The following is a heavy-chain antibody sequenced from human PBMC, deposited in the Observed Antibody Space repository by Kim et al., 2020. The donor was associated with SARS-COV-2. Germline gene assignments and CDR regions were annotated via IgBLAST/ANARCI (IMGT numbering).Heavy chain of an antibody. V-gene: IGHV1-24*01. D-gene: IGHD3-22*01. CDR1: GYTLTELS. Sequence: ASVKVSCKVSGYTLTELSMHWVRQAPGKGLERMGGFDPEDGETIYAQKFQGRVTMTEDTSTDTAYMELSSLRSEDTAVYYCATGFAIEVVIVFDYWGQGTLVTVSS. CDR2: FDPEDGET. CDR3: ATGFAIEVVIVFDY. J-gene: IGHJ4*02.